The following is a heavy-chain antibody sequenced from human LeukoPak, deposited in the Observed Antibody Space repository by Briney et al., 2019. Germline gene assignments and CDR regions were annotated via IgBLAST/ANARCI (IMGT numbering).Heavy chain of an antibody. J-gene: IGHJ4*02. CDR2: IYPGESDT. Sequence: GGSLKISCKGSGYSFTSYWIGWVRQRPGKGLEWMGIIYPGESDTRYSPSFQGQVTISADKSISTAYLQWSSLKASDTAMYYCARQKVRYCSGGSCYSVGPPDYWGQGTLVTVSS. D-gene: IGHD2-15*01. CDR1: GYSFTSYW. V-gene: IGHV5-51*01. CDR3: ARQKVRYCSGGSCYSVGPPDY.